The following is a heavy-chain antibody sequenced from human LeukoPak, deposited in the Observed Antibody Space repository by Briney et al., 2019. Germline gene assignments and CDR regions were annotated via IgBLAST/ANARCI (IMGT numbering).Heavy chain of an antibody. J-gene: IGHJ5*02. Sequence: SETLSLTCAVYGGSFSGYYWSWIRQPPGKGLEWIEEINHSGSTNYNPSLKSRVTISVDTSKNQFSLKLSSVTAADTAVYYCARGLSDYYDSSGYYVPWGQGTLVTVSS. V-gene: IGHV4-34*01. CDR3: ARGLSDYYDSSGYYVP. D-gene: IGHD3-22*01. CDR1: GGSFSGYY. CDR2: INHSGST.